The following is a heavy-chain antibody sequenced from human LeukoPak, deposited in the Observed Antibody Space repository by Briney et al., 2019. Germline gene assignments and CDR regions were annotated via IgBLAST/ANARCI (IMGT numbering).Heavy chain of an antibody. J-gene: IGHJ4*02. D-gene: IGHD3-10*01. CDR2: IYPGDSGT. CDR1: GYSFTSYW. Sequence: PGESLKISCKGSGYSFTSYWIGWVRQMPGKGLEWMGIIYPGDSGTRYSPSFQGQVTISADKSINIAYLQWSSLKASDTAMYYCARSLLFSSGTYYTNYFDYWGQGTLVTVSS. V-gene: IGHV5-51*01. CDR3: ARSLLFSSGTYYTNYFDY.